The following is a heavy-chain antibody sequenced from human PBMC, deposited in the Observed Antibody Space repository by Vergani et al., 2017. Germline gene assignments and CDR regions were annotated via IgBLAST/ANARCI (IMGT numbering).Heavy chain of an antibody. D-gene: IGHD3-22*01. J-gene: IGHJ6*02. CDR3: AQDRSITMISPRGYYYGMDV. Sequence: EVQLLESGGGLVQPGGSLRLSCAASGFTFSSYAMSWVRQAPGKGLEWVSAISGSGGSTYYADSVKGRFTISRDNSKNTLYLQMNSLRAEDTAVYYCAQDRSITMISPRGYYYGMDVWGQGTTVTVSS. V-gene: IGHV3-23*01. CDR1: GFTFSSYA. CDR2: ISGSGGST.